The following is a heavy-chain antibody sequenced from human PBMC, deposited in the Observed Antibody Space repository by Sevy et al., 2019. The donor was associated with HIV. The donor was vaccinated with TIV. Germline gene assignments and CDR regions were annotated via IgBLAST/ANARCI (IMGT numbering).Heavy chain of an antibody. D-gene: IGHD5-12*01. CDR1: AFTFSNDW. J-gene: IGHJ5*02. V-gene: IGHV3-15*07. Sequence: GGSLRLSCVASAFTFSNDWMTWVGQAPGKGLELVGHIRSATDGGTTDYAAPVKGRFTISRHDSKNTVYLEMNSLKIEDTGVYFCATLSGNYWGDWLDPWGQGALVTVSS. CDR2: IRSATDGGTT. CDR3: ATLSGNYWGDWLDP.